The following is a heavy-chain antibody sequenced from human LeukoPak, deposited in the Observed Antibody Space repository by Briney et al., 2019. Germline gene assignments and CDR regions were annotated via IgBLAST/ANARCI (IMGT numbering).Heavy chain of an antibody. CDR1: GFTFSSYW. CDR3: ARGPLGYCSSTSCYLHPFDY. CDR2: IKQDGSEK. D-gene: IGHD2-2*01. V-gene: IGHV3-7*01. J-gene: IGHJ4*02. Sequence: PGGSLRLSCAASGFTFSSYWMGWVRQAPGKGLEWVANIKQDGSEKYYVDSVKGRFTISRDNAKNSLYLQMNSLRAEDTAVYYCARGPLGYCSSTSCYLHPFDYWGQGTLVTVSS.